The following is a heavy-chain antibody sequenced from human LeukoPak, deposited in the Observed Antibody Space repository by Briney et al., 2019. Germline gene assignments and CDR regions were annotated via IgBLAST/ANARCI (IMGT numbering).Heavy chain of an antibody. CDR1: GFTVSSNY. J-gene: IGHJ3*02. CDR2: IYSGGST. D-gene: IGHD1-26*01. CDR3: ARKQWELGAFDI. V-gene: IGHV3-53*01. Sequence: SGGSLRLSCAASGFTVSSNYMSWVRQAPGKGLEWVSVIYSGGSTYYADSVKGRFTISRDNSENTLYLQMNSLRAEDTAVYYCARKQWELGAFDIWGQGTMVTVSS.